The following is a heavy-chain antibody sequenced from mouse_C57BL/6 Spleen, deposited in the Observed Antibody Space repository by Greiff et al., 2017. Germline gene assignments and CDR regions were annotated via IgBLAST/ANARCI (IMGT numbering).Heavy chain of an antibody. V-gene: IGHV1-72*01. D-gene: IGHD1-1*01. CDR1: GYTFTSYW. CDR2: IDPNSGGT. J-gene: IGHJ2*01. CDR3: AREGDYSSSFAY. Sequence: QVQLQQPGAELVKPGASVKLSCKASGYTFTSYWMHWVKQRPGRGLEWIARIDPNSGGTKYHEKFKGKATLTVAKPSSTAYMQLRSLTSEDTAVDYCAREGDYSSSFAYWGQGTTLTVSA.